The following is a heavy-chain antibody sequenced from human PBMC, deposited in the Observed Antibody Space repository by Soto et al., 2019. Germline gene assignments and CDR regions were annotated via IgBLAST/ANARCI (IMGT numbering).Heavy chain of an antibody. CDR2: IYYSGST. Sequence: SETPSLTCTVSGGSISSGGYYWSWIRQHPGKGLEWIGYIYYSGSTYYNPSLKSRVTISVDTSKNQFSLKLSSVTAADTAVYYCARESYSGYDRCYYYGMDVWGQGTTVTVSS. J-gene: IGHJ6*02. CDR1: GGSISSGGYY. CDR3: ARESYSGYDRCYYYGMDV. D-gene: IGHD5-12*01. V-gene: IGHV4-31*03.